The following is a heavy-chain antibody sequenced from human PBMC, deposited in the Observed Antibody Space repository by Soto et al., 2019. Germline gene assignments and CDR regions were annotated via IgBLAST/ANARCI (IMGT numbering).Heavy chain of an antibody. CDR2: IIPTFGTA. J-gene: IGHJ6*02. Sequence: QVQLVQSGAEVKKPGSSVKVSCKASGGTFSSYAISWVRQAPGQGLEWMGGIIPTFGTANYAQKFQGRVTITADESTSTAYMELSSLRSEDTAVYYCARLGIAAAGHRYYYYGMDVWGQGTTVTVSS. CDR1: GGTFSSYA. CDR3: ARLGIAAAGHRYYYYGMDV. D-gene: IGHD6-13*01. V-gene: IGHV1-69*01.